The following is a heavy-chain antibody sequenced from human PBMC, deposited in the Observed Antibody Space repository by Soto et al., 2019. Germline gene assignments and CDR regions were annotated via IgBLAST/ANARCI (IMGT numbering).Heavy chain of an antibody. V-gene: IGHV3-30*18. CDR1: GFTFSSYG. CDR3: AKADLIPPRLMQY. Sequence: GGSLRLSCAASGFTFSSYGMHWVRQAPGKGLEWVAVISYDGSNKYYADSVKGRFTISRDNSKNTLYLQMNSLRAEDTAVYYCAKADLIPPRLMQYWGQGTLVTVSS. J-gene: IGHJ4*02. D-gene: IGHD2-21*01. CDR2: ISYDGSNK.